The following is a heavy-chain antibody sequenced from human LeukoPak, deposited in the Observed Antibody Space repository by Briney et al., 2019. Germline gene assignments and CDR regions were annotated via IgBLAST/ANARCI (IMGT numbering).Heavy chain of an antibody. CDR1: GYTFTSCG. D-gene: IGHD2-2*01. CDR3: ARSYCSSTSCPGSRFDP. CDR2: ISAYNHSA. V-gene: IGHV1-18*01. J-gene: IGHJ5*02. Sequence: ASVKVSCKASGYTFTSCGISWVRQAPGQGLQWMGWISAYNHSANYAQKFQGRVSMTTDTSTSTAYMELRNPRSDDTAVYYCARSYCSSTSCPGSRFDPWGQGTLVSVSS.